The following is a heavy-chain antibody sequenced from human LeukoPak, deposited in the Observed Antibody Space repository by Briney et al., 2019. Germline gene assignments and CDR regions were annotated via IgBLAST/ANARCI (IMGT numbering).Heavy chain of an antibody. CDR3: ARSDYYDSSRYYYGY. CDR1: GFTFSNYE. J-gene: IGHJ4*02. Sequence: GGSLRLSCATSGFTFSNYEVNWVRQAPGKGLEWVSYISSSGSTIYYADSVKGRFIISRDNAKNSLYLQMNTLRAEDTAVYYCARSDYYDSSRYYYGYWGQGTLVTVSS. D-gene: IGHD3-22*01. CDR2: ISSSGSTI. V-gene: IGHV3-48*03.